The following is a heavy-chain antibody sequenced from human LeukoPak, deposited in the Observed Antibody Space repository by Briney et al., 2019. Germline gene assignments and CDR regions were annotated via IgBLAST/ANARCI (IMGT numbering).Heavy chain of an antibody. CDR3: AYRNNFEY. V-gene: IGHV3-7*05. CDR2: IKADGSEK. J-gene: IGHJ4*02. Sequence: SLRPSCAASGFSTSGHWMNWVSHPPGKGLEWVANIKADGSEKYYVDSVKGRFTISRDDAKRTVDLQMDNLRAEDTAIYYCAYRNNFEYWGQGALVTVSS. CDR1: GFSTSGHW. D-gene: IGHD1-26*01.